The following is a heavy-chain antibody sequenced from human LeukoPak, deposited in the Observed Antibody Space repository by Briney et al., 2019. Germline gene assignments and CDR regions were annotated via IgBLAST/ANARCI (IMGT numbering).Heavy chain of an antibody. D-gene: IGHD3-16*02. Sequence: PGGSLRLSCAASGFTFSSYSMNWVRQAPGKGLEWVSYISSSSSTIYYVDSVKGRFTISRDNTKNSLYLQMNSLRDEDTAVYYCARDQLSPRWYFDLWGRGTLVTVSS. CDR3: ARDQLSPRWYFDL. J-gene: IGHJ2*01. V-gene: IGHV3-48*02. CDR2: ISSSSSTI. CDR1: GFTFSSYS.